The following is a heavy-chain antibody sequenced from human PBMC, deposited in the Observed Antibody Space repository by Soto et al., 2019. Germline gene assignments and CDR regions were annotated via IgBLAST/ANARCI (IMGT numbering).Heavy chain of an antibody. J-gene: IGHJ2*01. CDR2: IWYDGSNK. CDR3: ARESDTAMVKEWYFDL. Sequence: QVQLVESGGGVVQPGRSLRLSCAASAFIFSDYGMHWVRQAPGKGLEWVAVIWYDGSNKYYADSVKGRFTISRDNSKNTLYLQMNSLRAEDTAVYYCARESDTAMVKEWYFDLWGRGTLVTVSS. CDR1: AFIFSDYG. V-gene: IGHV3-33*01. D-gene: IGHD5-18*01.